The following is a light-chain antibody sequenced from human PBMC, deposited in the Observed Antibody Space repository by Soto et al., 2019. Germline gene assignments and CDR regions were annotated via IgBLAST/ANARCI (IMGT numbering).Light chain of an antibody. V-gene: IGLV2-14*01. Sequence: QSALTQPASVSGSPGQSITISCTGTSSDVGGYNYVSWYQQHPGKAPKLMIYDVSNRPPGVSNRFSGSKSGNTASLTISGLQPEDEADYYCSSYTSSSTHYVFGTGTKVTVL. CDR3: SSYTSSSTHYV. CDR1: SSDVGGYNY. CDR2: DVS. J-gene: IGLJ1*01.